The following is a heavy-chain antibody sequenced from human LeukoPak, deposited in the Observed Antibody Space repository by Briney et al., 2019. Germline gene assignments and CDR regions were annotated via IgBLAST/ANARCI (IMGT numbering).Heavy chain of an antibody. J-gene: IGHJ4*02. D-gene: IGHD3-22*01. CDR1: GFTFSSYA. V-gene: IGHV3-23*01. CDR2: ISGSGGST. CDR3: AKDHDSSGATFDY. Sequence: GGSLRLSCAASGFTFSSYAMSWVRQAPGKGLEWVSAISGSGGSTYYADSAKGRFTISRDNSKNTLSVQMSSLRAEDTAVYYCAKDHDSSGATFDYWGQGTLVTVAS.